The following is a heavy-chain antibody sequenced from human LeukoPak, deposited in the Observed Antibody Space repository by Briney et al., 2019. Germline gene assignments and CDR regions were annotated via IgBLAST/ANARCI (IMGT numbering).Heavy chain of an antibody. CDR3: ARASHRYSSSWSPDY. Sequence: GGCLRLSCAASGFTFSSYWMHWVRQAPGKGLVWVSRINSDGSSTSYADSVKGRFTISRDNAKNTLYLQMNSLRAEDTAVYYCARASHRYSSSWSPDYWGQGTLVTVSS. CDR1: GFTFSSYW. V-gene: IGHV3-74*01. J-gene: IGHJ4*02. CDR2: INSDGSST. D-gene: IGHD6-13*01.